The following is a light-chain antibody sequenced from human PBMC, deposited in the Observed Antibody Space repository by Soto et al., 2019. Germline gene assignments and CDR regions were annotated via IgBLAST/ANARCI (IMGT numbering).Light chain of an antibody. Sequence: QSALTQPASVSGSLGQSITISCTGTSCDVGAYTFVSWFQHYPSNAPNIILYDVISRPSGVSHRFACSKSGNTALLTIAGLPAEDDAVYYCSSVTTTDLLVLGGGTKLTVL. CDR3: SSVTTTDLLV. CDR1: SCDVGAYTF. CDR2: DVI. V-gene: IGLV2-14*03. J-gene: IGLJ3*02.